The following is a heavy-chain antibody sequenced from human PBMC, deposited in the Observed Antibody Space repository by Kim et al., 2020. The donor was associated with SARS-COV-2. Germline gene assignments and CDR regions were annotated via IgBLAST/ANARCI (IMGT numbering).Heavy chain of an antibody. D-gene: IGHD2-21*01. CDR1: GFTFSSYW. J-gene: IGHJ5*02. CDR2: LNQDGSAK. CDR3: VRGIPSA. V-gene: IGHV3-7*03. Sequence: GGSLRLSCAASGFTFSSYWMSWVRQAPGKGLEWVANLNQDGSAKYYVDPVKGRFSISRDNAKNSLFLQMNSLRAEDTAVYYCVRGIPSAWGQGTLVAV.